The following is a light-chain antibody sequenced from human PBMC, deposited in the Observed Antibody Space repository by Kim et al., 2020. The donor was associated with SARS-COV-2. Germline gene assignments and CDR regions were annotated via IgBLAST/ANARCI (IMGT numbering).Light chain of an antibody. V-gene: IGLV2-11*01. CDR2: DVA. Sequence: QSALTQPRSVSGSPGQSVAISCAGTSSDVGGYTYVSWYQQHPDKAPKLIIYDVAKRPSRVPDRFSGSKSGNTASLTISGLQAEDEADYYCCSYVGSYSYVLGTGTKVTVL. CDR1: SSDVGGYTY. J-gene: IGLJ1*01. CDR3: CSYVGSYSYV.